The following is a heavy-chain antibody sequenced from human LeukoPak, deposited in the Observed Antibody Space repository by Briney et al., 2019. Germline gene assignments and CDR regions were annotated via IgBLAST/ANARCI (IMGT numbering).Heavy chain of an antibody. V-gene: IGHV3-74*01. CDR3: ARDLSYSASGTYYAAWFDP. CDR1: GFTFSNYW. CDR2: INSDGSST. D-gene: IGHD3-10*01. Sequence: PGGSLRLSCAASGFTFSNYWIHWVRQVPGKGLVWVSRINSDGSSTSYAESVKGRFSISRDNAKNTVYLQMNRLRAEDTAVYLCARDLSYSASGTYYAAWFDPWGQGTLVTVSS. J-gene: IGHJ5*02.